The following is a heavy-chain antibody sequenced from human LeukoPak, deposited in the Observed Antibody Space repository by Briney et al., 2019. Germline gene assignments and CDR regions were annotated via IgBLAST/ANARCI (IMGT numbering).Heavy chain of an antibody. CDR3: ARDVAGARSY. V-gene: IGHV3-74*01. CDR2: IDTDGRTT. CDR1: GFTFSDYY. Sequence: GGSLRLSCAASGFTFSDYYMSWIRQAPGKGLEWVSRIDTDGRTTNYADSVKGRFTIYRDNVQNTLFLQMNSLTVEDTAVYYCARDVAGARSYWGQGTLVTVSS. J-gene: IGHJ4*02. D-gene: IGHD3-10*01.